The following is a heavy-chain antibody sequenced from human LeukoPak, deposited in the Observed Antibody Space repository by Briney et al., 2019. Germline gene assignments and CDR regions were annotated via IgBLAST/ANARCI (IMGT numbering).Heavy chain of an antibody. J-gene: IGHJ4*02. V-gene: IGHV3-48*01. CDR1: GFTFSSYS. CDR2: ISSSSSTI. D-gene: IGHD3-16*02. Sequence: GGSLRLSCAASGFTFSSYSMNWVRQAPGKGLEWVSYISSSSSTIYYADSVKGRFTISRDNAKNSLYLQMNSLRAEDTAVYYCAKDHRWGSYGLIDYWGQGTLVTVSS. CDR3: AKDHRWGSYGLIDY.